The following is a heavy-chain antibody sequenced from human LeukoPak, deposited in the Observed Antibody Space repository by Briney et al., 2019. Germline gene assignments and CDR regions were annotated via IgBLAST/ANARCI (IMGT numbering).Heavy chain of an antibody. V-gene: IGHV3-23*01. CDR2: ISGSGGST. J-gene: IGHJ4*02. CDR3: ARGSGYFLDFDY. D-gene: IGHD3-22*01. Sequence: GGSLRLSCAASGFTFSSYSMNWVRQAPGKGLEWVSAISGSGGSTYYADSVKGRFTISRDSSKNTLYLQMNSLRAEDTAVYYCARGSGYFLDFDYWGQGTLVTVSS. CDR1: GFTFSSYS.